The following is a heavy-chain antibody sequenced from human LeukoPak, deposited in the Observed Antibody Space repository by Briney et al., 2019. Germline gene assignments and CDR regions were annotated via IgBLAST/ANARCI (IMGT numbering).Heavy chain of an antibody. CDR3: TRGSRSNIIGVVNYIDY. V-gene: IGHV3-9*01. CDR1: GFAFNDHA. Sequence: GGSLRLSCAASGFAFNDHAMHWVRHAPGKGLEWVSGISWKSGSIAYADSVKGRFTISRDNAKNSLYLQMNSLRAEDTALYYCTRGSRSNIIGVVNYIDYWGQGALVTVSS. J-gene: IGHJ4*02. D-gene: IGHD3-3*01. CDR2: ISWKSGSI.